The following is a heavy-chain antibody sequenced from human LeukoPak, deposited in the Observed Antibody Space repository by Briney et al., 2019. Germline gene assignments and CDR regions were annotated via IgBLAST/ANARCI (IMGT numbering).Heavy chain of an antibody. Sequence: PGGSLRLSCEASGFTFSSYWMSWVRQAPGKGLEGVANIKQDGSEKYYVDSVKGRFTISRDNAKNSLYMQMNSLRAEDTAVYYCARGTYYVPTGAFDIWGQGTMVTVSS. D-gene: IGHD3-10*02. CDR3: ARGTYYVPTGAFDI. J-gene: IGHJ3*02. V-gene: IGHV3-7*01. CDR1: GFTFSSYW. CDR2: IKQDGSEK.